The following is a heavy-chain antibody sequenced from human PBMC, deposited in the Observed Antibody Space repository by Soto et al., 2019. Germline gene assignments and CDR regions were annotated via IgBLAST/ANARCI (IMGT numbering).Heavy chain of an antibody. CDR1: GGTFSSYA. D-gene: IGHD3-10*01. V-gene: IGHV1-69*01. J-gene: IGHJ6*02. CDR2: IIPIFGTA. CDR3: ARGGTAMVRGVINYYYYGIDV. Sequence: QVQLVQSGAEVKKPGSSVKVSCKASGGTFSSYAISWVRQAPGQGLEWMGGIIPIFGTANYAQKFQGRVTTTADESRSTAYMELSSLRSEDTAVYYCARGGTAMVRGVINYYYYGIDVWGQGTTVTVSS.